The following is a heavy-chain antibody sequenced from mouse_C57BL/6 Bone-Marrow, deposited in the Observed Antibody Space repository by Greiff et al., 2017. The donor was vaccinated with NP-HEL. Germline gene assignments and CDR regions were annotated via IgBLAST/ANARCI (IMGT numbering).Heavy chain of an antibody. CDR3: ARFDYYGSSYGGY. D-gene: IGHD1-1*01. V-gene: IGHV1-81*01. J-gene: IGHJ2*01. CDR2: IYTRSGNT. Sequence: QVQLKESGAELARPGASVKLSCKASGYTFTSYGISWVKQRTGQGLEWIGEIYTRSGNTYYNEKCKGKATLTADKSSSTAYMELRSLTSEDSAVYFCARFDYYGSSYGGYWGQGTTLTVSS. CDR1: GYTFTSYG.